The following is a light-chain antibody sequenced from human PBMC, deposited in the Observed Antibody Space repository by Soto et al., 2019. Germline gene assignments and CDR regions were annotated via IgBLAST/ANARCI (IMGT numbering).Light chain of an antibody. CDR2: EAS. Sequence: EIVLTQSPATLSFSPGARATLSCRASQSVSSYLAWYQQKPGQAPSLLIYEASNRATGIPARFSVSGSGTEFTLTISSLEPEDFAVDDCQQYGSSGTFGQGTKVDIK. CDR1: QSVSSY. J-gene: IGKJ1*01. CDR3: QQYGSSGT. V-gene: IGKV3-11*01.